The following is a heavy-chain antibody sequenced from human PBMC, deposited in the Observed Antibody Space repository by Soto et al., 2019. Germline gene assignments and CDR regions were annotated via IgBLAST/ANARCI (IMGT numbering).Heavy chain of an antibody. V-gene: IGHV2-26*01. CDR3: ARMKVDSYQFYYAMDV. D-gene: IGHD3-9*01. Sequence: PTLVNPTETLTLTCTVSGFSLTTGKMGVSWIRQPPGKALEWLAHIFSDNERSYSTSLQGRLTISKDTSGSQVVLSMTNVDPVDTATYYCARMKVDSYQFYYAMDVWGQGTTVTVSS. J-gene: IGHJ6*02. CDR2: IFSDNER. CDR1: GFSLTTGKMG.